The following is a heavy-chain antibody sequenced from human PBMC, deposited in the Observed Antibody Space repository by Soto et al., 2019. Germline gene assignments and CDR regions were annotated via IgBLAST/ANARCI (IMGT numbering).Heavy chain of an antibody. CDR2: MNPNSGNT. D-gene: IGHD1-7*01. Sequence: QVQLVQSGAEVKKPGASVKVSCKASGYTFTSYDINWVRQATGQGLEWMGWMNPNSGNTGYAQKFQGRVTMTRNTSISTAYMELSSLRSEDTAVYYCARGARKITGTRRGLGYWGQGTLVTVSS. V-gene: IGHV1-8*01. J-gene: IGHJ4*02. CDR3: ARGARKITGTRRGLGY. CDR1: GYTFTSYD.